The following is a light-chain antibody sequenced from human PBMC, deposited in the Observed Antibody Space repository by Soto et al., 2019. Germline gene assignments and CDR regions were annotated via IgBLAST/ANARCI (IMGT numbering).Light chain of an antibody. CDR1: QSISSW. CDR2: DAS. Sequence: DIQMTQSPSTLSASVGDRVIITCRASQSISSWLAWYQQKPGKAPKLLIYDASSLQSGVPSRFGGSGSATEFTLTISSLQPDDFATYYCQQYNSYPWTFGQGTKVEIK. J-gene: IGKJ1*01. V-gene: IGKV1-5*01. CDR3: QQYNSYPWT.